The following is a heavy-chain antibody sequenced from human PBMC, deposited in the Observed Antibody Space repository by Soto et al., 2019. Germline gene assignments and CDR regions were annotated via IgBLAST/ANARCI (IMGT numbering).Heavy chain of an antibody. CDR2: IYYSGST. CDR1: GGSISSGGYY. CDR3: ARGSGSYFFDY. D-gene: IGHD3-10*01. V-gene: IGHV4-31*03. Sequence: ASETLSLTCTVSGGSISSGGYYWSWIRQHPGKGLEWIGYIYYSGSTYYNPSLKSRVTISVDTSKNQFSLKLSSVTAADTAVYYCARGSGSYFFDYWGQGTLVTVSS. J-gene: IGHJ4*02.